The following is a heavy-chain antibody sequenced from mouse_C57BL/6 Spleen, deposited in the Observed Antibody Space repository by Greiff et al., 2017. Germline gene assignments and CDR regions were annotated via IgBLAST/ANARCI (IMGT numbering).Heavy chain of an antibody. CDR3: AIQGNSPY. CDR2: ISSGGSYT. CDR1: GFTFSSYG. V-gene: IGHV5-6*01. D-gene: IGHD5-2*01. J-gene: IGHJ2*01. Sequence: EVKLVESGGDLVKPGGSLKLSCAASGFTFSSYGMSWVRQTPDKRLEWVATISSGGSYTYYPDSVKGRFTISRDNAKNTLYLQMSSLKSEDTAMYYCAIQGNSPYWGQGTTLTVSS.